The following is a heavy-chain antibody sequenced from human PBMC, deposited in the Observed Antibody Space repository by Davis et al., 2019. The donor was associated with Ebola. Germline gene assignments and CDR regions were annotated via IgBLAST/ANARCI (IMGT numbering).Heavy chain of an antibody. D-gene: IGHD5-12*01. CDR2: ITWNSGDI. CDR1: GFSFNDYA. J-gene: IGHJ4*02. CDR3: ARGTVATIEAYFDH. Sequence: PGGSLRLSCAASGFSFNDYAMHWVRQAPGKGLEWVARITWNSGDIDYADSMKGRFTVSRENAKNSLFLQMNSLRPEDTALYYCARGTVATIEAYFDHWGQGALVTVS. V-gene: IGHV3-9*01.